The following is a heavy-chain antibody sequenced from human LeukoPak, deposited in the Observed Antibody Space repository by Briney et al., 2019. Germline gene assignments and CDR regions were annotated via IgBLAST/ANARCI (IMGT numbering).Heavy chain of an antibody. CDR3: ARERRGYSYGYYFDY. D-gene: IGHD5-18*01. J-gene: IGHJ4*02. CDR2: IYYSGST. Sequence: SETLSLTCTVSGGSITSRIYYWGWIRQAPGKGLEWIGYIYYSGSTYYNPSLKSRVTISVDTSKNQFSLKLSSVTAADTAVYYCARERRGYSYGYYFDYWGQGTLVTVSS. V-gene: IGHV4-30-4*08. CDR1: GGSITSRIYY.